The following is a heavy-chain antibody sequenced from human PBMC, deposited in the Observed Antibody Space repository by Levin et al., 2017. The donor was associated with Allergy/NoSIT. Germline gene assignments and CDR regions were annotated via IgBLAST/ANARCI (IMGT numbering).Heavy chain of an antibody. Sequence: GESLKISCAASGFTFSSYGMHWVRQAPGKGLEWVAVLSYDGSNKYYADSVKGRFTISRDNSKNTLYLQMNSLRAEDTALYYCAKVGQRFGELLYIDYWGQGTLVTVSS. CDR1: GFTFSSYG. D-gene: IGHD3-10*01. V-gene: IGHV3-30*18. CDR2: LSYDGSNK. CDR3: AKVGQRFGELLYIDY. J-gene: IGHJ4*02.